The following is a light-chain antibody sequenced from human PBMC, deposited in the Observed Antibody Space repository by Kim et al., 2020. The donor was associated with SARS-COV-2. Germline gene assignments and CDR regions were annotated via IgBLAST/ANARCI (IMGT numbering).Light chain of an antibody. V-gene: IGKV3-11*01. CDR2: EAS. J-gene: IGKJ4*01. CDR1: QMVGSY. Sequence: LSPGELATLTCMASQMVGSYFAWYQKKPGQAPRLLIYEASKRAIGIPARFSGSGSGTDFTLTISSLEPEDFAVYYCQQRSDWPLPCGGGTKVDIK. CDR3: QQRSDWPLP.